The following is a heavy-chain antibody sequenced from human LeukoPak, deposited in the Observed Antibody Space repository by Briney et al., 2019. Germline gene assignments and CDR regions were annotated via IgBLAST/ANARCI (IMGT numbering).Heavy chain of an antibody. V-gene: IGHV3-7*03. CDR3: ATSSDGSGNQ. CDR2: IKEDGSAK. CDR1: GFSFNRYW. J-gene: IGHJ4*02. Sequence: GGSLRLSCAASGFSFNRYWMSWVRQAPGKGLEWVANIKEDGSAKYYVDSVKGRFIISRDNAINSLYLQMNSLRVEDTAVYYCATSSDGSGNQWGQGTLVTVSS. D-gene: IGHD3-22*01.